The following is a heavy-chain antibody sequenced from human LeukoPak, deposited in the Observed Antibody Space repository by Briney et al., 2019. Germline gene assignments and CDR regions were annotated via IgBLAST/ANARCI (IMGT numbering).Heavy chain of an antibody. J-gene: IGHJ6*02. Sequence: ASVKVSCKASGYTFTSYGISWVRQAPGQGLEWMGWISAYNGNTNYAQKLQGRVTMTTDTSTSTAYMELRSLRSDDTAVYYCARYAEYYYDSSGYYYSYYYYGMDVWGQGTTVTVSS. CDR1: GYTFTSYG. CDR2: ISAYNGNT. V-gene: IGHV1-18*01. CDR3: ARYAEYYYDSSGYYYSYYYYGMDV. D-gene: IGHD3-22*01.